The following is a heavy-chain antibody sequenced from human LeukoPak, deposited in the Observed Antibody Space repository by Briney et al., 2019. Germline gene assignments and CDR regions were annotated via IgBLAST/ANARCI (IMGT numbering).Heavy chain of an antibody. CDR2: IVVGSGNT. CDR1: GFTFTSSA. V-gene: IGHV1-58*02. CDR3: ARAQGSYYHYYMDV. J-gene: IGHJ6*03. D-gene: IGHD1-26*01. Sequence: GASVKVSCKASGFTFTSSAMQWVRQARGQRLEWIGWIVVGSGNTNYAQKFQGRVTMTRDMSTSTVNMELSSLRSEDTAVYYCARAQGSYYHYYMDVWGKGTTVTVSS.